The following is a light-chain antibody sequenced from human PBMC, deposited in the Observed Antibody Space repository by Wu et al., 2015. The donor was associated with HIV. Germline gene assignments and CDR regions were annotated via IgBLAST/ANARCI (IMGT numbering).Light chain of an antibody. CDR1: QSVSSF. J-gene: IGKJ5*01. CDR2: DAS. Sequence: EIVLTQSPATLSLSPGERATLSCRASQSVSSFLAWYQQKPGQAPRLLIYDASNRATGIPARFSGSGSGTDFTLTISRLEPEDSAVYYCQQYGDSPITFGQGTRLEIK. V-gene: IGKV3-11*01. CDR3: QQYGDSPIT.